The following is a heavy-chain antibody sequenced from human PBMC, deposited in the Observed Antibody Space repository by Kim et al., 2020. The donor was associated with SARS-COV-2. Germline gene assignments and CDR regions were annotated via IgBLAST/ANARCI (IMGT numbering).Heavy chain of an antibody. Sequence: NHNPSRRGRVTISVDTSKTQFSLKLSSVTAADTAVYYCARDPGIANWFDPWGQGTLVTVSS. V-gene: IGHV4-59*01. CDR3: ARDPGIANWFDP. J-gene: IGHJ5*02. D-gene: IGHD6-13*01.